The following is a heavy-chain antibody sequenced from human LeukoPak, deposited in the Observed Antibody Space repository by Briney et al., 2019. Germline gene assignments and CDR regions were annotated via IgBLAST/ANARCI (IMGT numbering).Heavy chain of an antibody. D-gene: IGHD3-16*02. Sequence: ASVKVSCKASGYIFTDYYMHWVRQAPGQELGWMGRINPNSGGTNYAQKFQGRVTMTRDTSISTAYTELSRLRSDDTAVYYCARQQEVSGYFDYWGQGTLVTVSS. CDR1: GYIFTDYY. V-gene: IGHV1/OR15-1*01. CDR3: ARQQEVSGYFDY. CDR2: INPNSGGT. J-gene: IGHJ4*02.